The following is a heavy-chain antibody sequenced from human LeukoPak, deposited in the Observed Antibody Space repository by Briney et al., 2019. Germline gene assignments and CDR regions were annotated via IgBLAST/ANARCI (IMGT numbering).Heavy chain of an antibody. V-gene: IGHV3-74*01. J-gene: IGHJ1*01. Sequence: QPGGSQRLSCAASGFTFSSYWMHWVRQAPGKGLVWVSRINSDGSSTSYADSVKGRFTISRDNAKNTLYLQMNSLRAEDTAVYYCARVPYSSGWLGVEYFQHWGQGTLVTVSS. D-gene: IGHD6-19*01. CDR2: INSDGSST. CDR3: ARVPYSSGWLGVEYFQH. CDR1: GFTFSSYW.